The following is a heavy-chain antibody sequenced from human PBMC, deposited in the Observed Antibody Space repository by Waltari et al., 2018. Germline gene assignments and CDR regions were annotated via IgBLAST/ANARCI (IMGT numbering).Heavy chain of an antibody. V-gene: IGHV4-38-2*01. CDR3: ARRVTMVQEDAFDI. J-gene: IGHJ3*02. CDR2: IYHSGST. CDR1: GYSISSGYY. Sequence: QVQLQESGPGLVKPSETLSLTCAVSGYSISSGYYWGWIRQPPGKGLEWIGSIYHSGSTYYNPSLKSRVTISVDTSKNQFSLKLSSVTAVDTAVYYCARRVTMVQEDAFDIWGQGTMVTVSS. D-gene: IGHD3-10*01.